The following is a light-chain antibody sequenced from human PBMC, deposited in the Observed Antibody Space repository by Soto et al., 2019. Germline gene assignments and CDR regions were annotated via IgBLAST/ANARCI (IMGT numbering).Light chain of an antibody. Sequence: QSALTQPASVSGSPGQSITISCTGTSSDVGGYNYVSWYQQHPGKAPKLMIYEVSTRPSGVSNRFSGSKSGNTASLTISWLQAEDEADYYCSSYTSSSPVVFGGGTKLTVL. CDR3: SSYTSSSPVV. CDR1: SSDVGGYNY. CDR2: EVS. V-gene: IGLV2-14*01. J-gene: IGLJ2*01.